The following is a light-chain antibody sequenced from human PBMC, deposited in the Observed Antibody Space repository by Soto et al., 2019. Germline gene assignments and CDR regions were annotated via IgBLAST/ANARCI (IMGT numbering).Light chain of an antibody. CDR1: ERISSNF. CDR3: QQYGTSPFT. Sequence: VLTQSPGTLSLSPGERATLSCRASERISSNFLAWYQQRPGQAPRLLIYGASTRASGIPDRFRGSGSGTDFALTISRLEPQDFAVYYCQQYGTSPFTFGPGTTVEIK. V-gene: IGKV3-20*01. CDR2: GAS. J-gene: IGKJ3*01.